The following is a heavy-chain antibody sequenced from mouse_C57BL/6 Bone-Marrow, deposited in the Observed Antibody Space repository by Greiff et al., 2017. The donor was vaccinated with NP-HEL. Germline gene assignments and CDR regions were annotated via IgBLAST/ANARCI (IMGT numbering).Heavy chain of an antibody. D-gene: IGHD1-1*01. Sequence: VKLMESGAELAKPGASVKLSCKASGYTFTSYWMHWVKQRPGQGLEWIGYINPSSGYTKYNQKFKDKATLTADKSSSTAYMQLSSLTYEDSAVYYCAKSPSYYYGSRPYAMGYWGQGTSVTVSS. CDR3: AKSPSYYYGSRPYAMGY. CDR1: GYTFTSYW. J-gene: IGHJ4*01. V-gene: IGHV1-7*01. CDR2: INPSSGYT.